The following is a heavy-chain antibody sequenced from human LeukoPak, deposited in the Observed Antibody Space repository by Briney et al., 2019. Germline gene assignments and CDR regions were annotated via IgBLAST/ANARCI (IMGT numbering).Heavy chain of an antibody. CDR2: ISYDGSNK. D-gene: IGHD1-26*01. Sequence: SGRSLRLSCAASGFTFSSYAMHWVRQAPGKGLEWVAVISYDGSNKYYADSVKGRFTISRDNSKNTLYLQMNSLRAEDTAVYYCARSLSGRYFRADWGQGTLVTVFS. J-gene: IGHJ4*02. CDR1: GFTFSSYA. CDR3: ARSLSGRYFRAD. V-gene: IGHV3-30-3*01.